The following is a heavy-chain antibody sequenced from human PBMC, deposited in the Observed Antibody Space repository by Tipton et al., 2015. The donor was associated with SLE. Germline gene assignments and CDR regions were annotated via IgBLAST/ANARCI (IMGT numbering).Heavy chain of an antibody. V-gene: IGHV4-38-2*02. CDR3: ARHGPLGYYFDY. CDR1: GYSIRSVYY. Sequence: TLSLTCTVSGYSIRSVYYWGCIRQPPGKGLEWIGNIYYSGSTYYNPSLKSRVTMSVDRSKNQFSLKMTSVTAADTAVYFCARHGPLGYYFDYWGPGTLVTVSS. CDR2: IYYSGST. D-gene: IGHD3-22*01. J-gene: IGHJ4*02.